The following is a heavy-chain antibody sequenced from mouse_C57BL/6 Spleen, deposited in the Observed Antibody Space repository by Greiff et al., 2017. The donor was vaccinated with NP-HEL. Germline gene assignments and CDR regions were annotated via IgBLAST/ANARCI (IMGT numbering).Heavy chain of an antibody. CDR1: GFTFSDYG. CDR2: ISSGSSTI. Sequence: EVKVVESGGGLVKPGGSLKLSCAASGFTFSDYGMHWVRQAPEKGLEWVAYISSGSSTIYYADTVKGRFTISRDNAKNTLFLQMTSLRSEDTAMYYCARKYDYDVAWFAYWGQGTLVTVSA. J-gene: IGHJ3*01. CDR3: ARKYDYDVAWFAY. V-gene: IGHV5-17*01. D-gene: IGHD2-4*01.